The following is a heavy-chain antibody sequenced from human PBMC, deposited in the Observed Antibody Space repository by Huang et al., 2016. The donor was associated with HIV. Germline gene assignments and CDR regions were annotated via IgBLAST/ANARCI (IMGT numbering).Heavy chain of an antibody. Sequence: QVQLQQWGAGVLKPSETLSVTCAVYGVSFSGSYWSWIRQSPGKGLEWIGEINHSGSTNDNPTIKTRVTTSVDTTKNQLSLKLGSVTAADTAVYYCASLFFDYWGQGILVTVSS. CDR1: GVSFSGSY. CDR3: ASLFFDY. J-gene: IGHJ4*02. V-gene: IGHV4-34*01. CDR2: INHSGST.